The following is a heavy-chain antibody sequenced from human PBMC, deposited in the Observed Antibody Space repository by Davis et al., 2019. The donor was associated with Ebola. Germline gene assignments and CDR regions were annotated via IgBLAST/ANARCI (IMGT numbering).Heavy chain of an antibody. V-gene: IGHV1-69*13. CDR2: IIPIFGTA. CDR3: ARDLGSSWYRAVWFDP. CDR1: GGTFSSYA. Sequence: AASVKVSCKASGGTFSSYAISWVRQAPGQGLEWMGGIIPIFGTANYAQKFQGRVTITADESTSTAYMELSSLRSGDTAVYYCARDLGSSWYRAVWFDPWGQGTLVTVSS. J-gene: IGHJ5*02. D-gene: IGHD6-13*01.